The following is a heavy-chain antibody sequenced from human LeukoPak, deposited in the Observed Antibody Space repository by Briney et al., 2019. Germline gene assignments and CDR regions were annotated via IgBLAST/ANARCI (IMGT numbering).Heavy chain of an antibody. Sequence: PSETLSLTCAVYGGSFSGYYWSWIRQPPGKGLEWIGEINHSGSTNYNPSLKSRVAISVDTSKNQFSLKLSSVTAADTAVYYCARGRIAARRGGKYYFDYWGQGTLVTVSS. CDR2: INHSGST. CDR1: GGSFSGYY. V-gene: IGHV4-34*01. J-gene: IGHJ4*02. D-gene: IGHD6-6*01. CDR3: ARGRIAARRGGKYYFDY.